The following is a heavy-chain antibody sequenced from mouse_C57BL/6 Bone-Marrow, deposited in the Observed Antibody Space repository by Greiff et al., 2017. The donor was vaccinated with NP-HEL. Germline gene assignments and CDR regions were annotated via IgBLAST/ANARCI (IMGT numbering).Heavy chain of an antibody. Sequence: QVQLKQPGAELVRPGSSVKLSCKASGYTFTSYWMHWVKQRPIQGLEWIGNIDPSDSETHYNQKFKDKATLTVDKSSSTAYMQLSSLTSEDSAVYYCASRYYGSSDVSHWYFDVWGTGTTVTVSS. D-gene: IGHD1-1*01. V-gene: IGHV1-52*01. CDR1: GYTFTSYW. CDR3: ASRYYGSSDVSHWYFDV. J-gene: IGHJ1*03. CDR2: IDPSDSET.